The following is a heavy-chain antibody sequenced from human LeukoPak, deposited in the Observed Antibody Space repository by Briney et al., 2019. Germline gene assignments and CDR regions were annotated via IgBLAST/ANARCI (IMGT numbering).Heavy chain of an antibody. CDR1: GYTFTGYY. CDR3: ARDVVPAASYGMDL. D-gene: IGHD2-2*01. Sequence: ASVKVSCKASGYTFTGYYMRWVRQAPGQGLEWMGWINPNSGGTNYAQKFQGRVTMTRDTSISTAYMELSRLRSDDTAVYYCARDVVPAASYGMDLWGQGTTVTVSS. V-gene: IGHV1-2*02. J-gene: IGHJ6*02. CDR2: INPNSGGT.